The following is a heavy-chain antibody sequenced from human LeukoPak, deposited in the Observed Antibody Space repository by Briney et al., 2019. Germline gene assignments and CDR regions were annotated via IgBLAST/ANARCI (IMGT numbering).Heavy chain of an antibody. CDR2: ISSSSSYI. CDR3: ARGSRKDGMDV. V-gene: IGHV3-21*01. Sequence: GGSLRLSCAASGFTFSSYSMNWVRQAPGKGLEWVSSISSSSSYIYYADSVKGRFTISRDNAKNSLYLQMNSLRAEDTAVYYCARGSRKDGMDVWGQGTTVTVSS. J-gene: IGHJ6*02. CDR1: GFTFSSYS. D-gene: IGHD1-14*01.